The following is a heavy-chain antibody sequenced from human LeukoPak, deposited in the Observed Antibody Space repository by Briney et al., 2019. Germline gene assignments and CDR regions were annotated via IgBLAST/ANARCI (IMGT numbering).Heavy chain of an antibody. D-gene: IGHD3-10*01. V-gene: IGHV4-59*12. J-gene: IGHJ4*02. CDR1: GGSISSYY. Sequence: PSETLSLTCTVSGGSISSYYWSWIRQPPGKGLEWIGYIYYSGSTNYNPSLKSRVTISVDTSKNQFSLKLSSVTAADTAVYYCAREAVRVRGVIMVWGQGTLVTVSS. CDR3: AREAVRVRGVIMV. CDR2: IYYSGST.